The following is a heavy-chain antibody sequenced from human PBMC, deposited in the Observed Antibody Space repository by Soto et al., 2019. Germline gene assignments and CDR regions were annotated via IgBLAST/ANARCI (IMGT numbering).Heavy chain of an antibody. CDR2: IVPLPGTT. CDR1: GGTFTKYA. D-gene: IGHD6-19*01. V-gene: IGHV1-69*01. CDR3: ASGVGGLGGSSGWPDYAFDV. Sequence: QVQLVQSGAAVRKPGSSVKVSCKASGGTFTKYAITWVRQAPRQGLEWMGGIVPLPGTTNYAQKFRGRVTIRADESTSTAYLELSSLRSEDTAVYSCASGVGGLGGSSGWPDYAFDVWGQGTMVIVSS. J-gene: IGHJ3*01.